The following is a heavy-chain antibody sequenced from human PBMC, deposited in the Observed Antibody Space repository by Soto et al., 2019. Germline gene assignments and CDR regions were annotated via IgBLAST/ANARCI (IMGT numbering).Heavy chain of an antibody. D-gene: IGHD3-3*01. CDR2: ISGSGGST. CDR3: AKGDYDFWRGYYYPVGGDAFDI. CDR1: GFTFSSYA. Sequence: EVQLLESGGGLVQPGGSLRLSCAASGFTFSSYAMSWVRQAPGKGLEWVSAISGSGGSTYYADSVKGRFTISRDNSKNTLDLQMNSLRAEDTAVYYCAKGDYDFWRGYYYPVGGDAFDIWGQGTMVTVSS. J-gene: IGHJ3*02. V-gene: IGHV3-23*01.